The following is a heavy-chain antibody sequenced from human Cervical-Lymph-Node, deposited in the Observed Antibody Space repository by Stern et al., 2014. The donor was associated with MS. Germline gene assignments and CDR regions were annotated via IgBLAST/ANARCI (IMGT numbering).Heavy chain of an antibody. D-gene: IGHD6-13*01. CDR1: GGTFSSYA. CDR2: IIPIFGTA. V-gene: IGHV1-69*01. CDR3: AREAAAGRNWFDP. J-gene: IGHJ5*02. Sequence: VQLVESGAEVKKPGSSVKVSCKASGGTFSSYAISWVRQAPGQGLEWMGGIIPIFGTANYAQKFQDRVTITADESTSTAYMELSSLRSEDTAVYYCAREAAAGRNWFDPWGQGTLVTVSS.